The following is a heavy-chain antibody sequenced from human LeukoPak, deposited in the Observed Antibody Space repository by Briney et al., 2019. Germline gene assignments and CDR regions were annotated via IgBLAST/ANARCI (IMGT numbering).Heavy chain of an antibody. CDR3: VRGGCSSSSCYPDY. D-gene: IGHD2-2*01. V-gene: IGHV3-11*01. CDR1: GFTFSDSY. CDR2: ISGGGSTI. J-gene: IGHJ4*02. Sequence: PGGSLRLSCAASGFTFSDSYMSWIRQAPGKGLEWVSYISGGGSTIYYADSLKGRFTISRDNAKDSLYLQMNSLRAEDTAVYYCVRGGCSSSSCYPDYWGQGTLVTVSS.